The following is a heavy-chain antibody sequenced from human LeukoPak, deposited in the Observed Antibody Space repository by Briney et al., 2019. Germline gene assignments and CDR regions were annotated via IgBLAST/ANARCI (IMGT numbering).Heavy chain of an antibody. CDR1: AFTLSTYV. CDR2: ISSNGDNT. Sequence: GGSLRLSCSVSAFTLSTYVMHWVRQAPGKGLEYVSAISSNGDNTYYADSVKGRFTISRDNSKNTLYLQMSSMRADDTAVYYCVRGTGYWGHGTLVTVSS. CDR3: VRGTGY. J-gene: IGHJ4*01. V-gene: IGHV3-64D*06.